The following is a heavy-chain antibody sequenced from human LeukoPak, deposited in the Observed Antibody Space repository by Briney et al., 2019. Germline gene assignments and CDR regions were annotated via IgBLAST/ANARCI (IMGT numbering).Heavy chain of an antibody. J-gene: IGHJ4*02. Sequence: ASVKVSCTASGYTFTVYYMHWVRQAPGQGLEWMGWINPNSGGTNYAQKFQGRVTMTRDTSISTAYMDLSRLRSDDTAVYYCARNFYFDSSGYYHYWGQGTLVTVSS. D-gene: IGHD3-22*01. CDR1: GYTFTVYY. V-gene: IGHV1-2*02. CDR3: ARNFYFDSSGYYHY. CDR2: INPNSGGT.